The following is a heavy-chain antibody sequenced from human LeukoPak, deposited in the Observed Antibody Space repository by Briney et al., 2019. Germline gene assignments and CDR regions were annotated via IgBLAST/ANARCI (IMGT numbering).Heavy chain of an antibody. J-gene: IGHJ4*02. V-gene: IGHV1-69*13. D-gene: IGHD6-19*01. CDR2: IIPNFEIA. Sequence: GASVKVSCKVSGGTFSNYAISWVRQAPGQGLEWMGGIIPNFEIAKFAQKFQGRVTITADESTSTAYMELSGLRSEDTAVYYCARGQVWQWQDYWGQGTLVTVSS. CDR1: GGTFSNYA. CDR3: ARGQVWQWQDY.